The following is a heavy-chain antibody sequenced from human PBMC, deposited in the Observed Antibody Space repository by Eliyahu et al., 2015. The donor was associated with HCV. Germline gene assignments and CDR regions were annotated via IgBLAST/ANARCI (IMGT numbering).Heavy chain of an antibody. J-gene: IGHJ4*02. CDR3: ARGRAGFREDNDY. CDR2: INPNSGNT. V-gene: IGHV1-8*01. CDR1: GYTFTSYD. Sequence: QVQLGQSGAEVKKPGVSVKVSCKASGYTFTSYDINWVRQAPGQGLEWMGWINPNSGNTGYSQKFQGRVTMTRNTSISTAYMELNSLRSDDTAVYYCARGRAGFREDNDYWGQGTLVTVSS. D-gene: IGHD3-10*01.